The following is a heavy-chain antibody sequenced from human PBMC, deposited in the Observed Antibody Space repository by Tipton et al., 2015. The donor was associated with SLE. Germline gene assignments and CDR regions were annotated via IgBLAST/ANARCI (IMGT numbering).Heavy chain of an antibody. CDR3: ARAPLSVARGNNWFDP. D-gene: IGHD6-19*01. CDR1: GYTFTSYA. J-gene: IGHJ5*02. Sequence: QLVQSGAEVKKPGASVKVSCKASGYTFTSYAMHWVRQAPGQRLEWMGWINAGNGNTSASSAYMDLSSLRSEDTAVYYCARAPLSVARGNNWFDPWGQGALVTASS. V-gene: IGHV1-3*01. CDR2: INAGNG.